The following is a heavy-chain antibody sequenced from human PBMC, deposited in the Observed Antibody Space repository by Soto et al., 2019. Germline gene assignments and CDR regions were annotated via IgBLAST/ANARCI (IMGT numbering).Heavy chain of an antibody. D-gene: IGHD2-8*01. Sequence: GGSLRLSCVGSDFSLSGFYMSWVRQAPGKGLEWLSFISMSGSYKTYAASVEGRFTISRDNVKNILYLQMDSLRVEDTAVYYCASRGHCSNGQCHPFDYWGQGTQITVSS. CDR3: ASRGHCSNGQCHPFDY. J-gene: IGHJ4*02. CDR2: ISMSGSYK. CDR1: DFSLSGFY. V-gene: IGHV3-11*06.